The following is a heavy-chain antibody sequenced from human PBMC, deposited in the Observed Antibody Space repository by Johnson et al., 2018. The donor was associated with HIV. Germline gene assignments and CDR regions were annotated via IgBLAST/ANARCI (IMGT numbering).Heavy chain of an antibody. J-gene: IGHJ3*02. CDR3: AKEGQWLVQEAFDI. Sequence: VQLVESGGGVVQPGRSLRLSCAASGFTFSSYDMHWVRQATGKGLEWVSAIGTAGDTYYPGSVKGRFTISRENAKSSLYLQMNSLRAEDTAVYYCAKEGQWLVQEAFDIWGQGTMVTVSS. CDR2: IGTAGDT. D-gene: IGHD6-19*01. V-gene: IGHV3-13*01. CDR1: GFTFSSYD.